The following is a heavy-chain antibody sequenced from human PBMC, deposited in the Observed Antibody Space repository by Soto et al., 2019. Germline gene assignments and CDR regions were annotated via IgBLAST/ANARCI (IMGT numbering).Heavy chain of an antibody. Sequence: ETLSLTCTVSGGSISSSSYYWGWIRQPPGKGLEWIGSIYYSGSTYYNPSLKSRVTISVDTSKNQFSLKLSSVTAADTAVYYCARQAAGSIYYYYYYGMDVWGQGTTVTVSS. CDR1: GGSISSSSYY. CDR3: ARQAAGSIYYYYYYGMDV. D-gene: IGHD6-13*01. V-gene: IGHV4-39*01. CDR2: IYYSGST. J-gene: IGHJ6*02.